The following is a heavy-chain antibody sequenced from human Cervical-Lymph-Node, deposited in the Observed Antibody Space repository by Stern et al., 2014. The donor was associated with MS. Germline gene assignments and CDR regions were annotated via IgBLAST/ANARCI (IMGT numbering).Heavy chain of an antibody. CDR2: ISYDGSNK. Sequence: VQLVESGGGVVQPGRSLRLSCAASGFTFSSYGMHWVRQAPGQGLEWVAVISYDGSNKYYADSVKGRFTISRDNSKNTLYLQMNSLRAEDTAVYYCAKDRGSGWSFDYWGQGTLVTVSS. J-gene: IGHJ4*02. D-gene: IGHD6-19*01. CDR3: AKDRGSGWSFDY. CDR1: GFTFSSYG. V-gene: IGHV3-30*18.